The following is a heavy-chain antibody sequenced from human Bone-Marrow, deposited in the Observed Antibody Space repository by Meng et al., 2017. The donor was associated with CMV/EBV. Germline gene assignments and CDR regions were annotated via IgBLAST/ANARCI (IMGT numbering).Heavy chain of an antibody. V-gene: IGHV3-66*01. CDR1: GLTVSSNF. J-gene: IGHJ4*02. D-gene: IGHD3-10*01. Sequence: GESLKISCAASGLTVSSNFMTWVRQAPGKGLEWVSVIFGGGGTNYADSVKGRFAISRDNAKNSLYLQMNSLRAEDTAVYYCARDLDYYGSGTHPQSFFDYWGQGTLVTVSS. CDR2: IFGGGGT. CDR3: ARDLDYYGSGTHPQSFFDY.